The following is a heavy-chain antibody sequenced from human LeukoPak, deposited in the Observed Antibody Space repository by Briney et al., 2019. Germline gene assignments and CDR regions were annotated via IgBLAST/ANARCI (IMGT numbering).Heavy chain of an antibody. D-gene: IGHD3-16*02. Sequence: GGPLRLSCAASGFTFSSYAMSWVRQAPGKGLEWVSAISGSGGSTYYADSVKGRFTISRDISENTLYLQMNSLRAEDTAVYSCAKGYYDYIWGSYRSDAFDIWGQGTMVTVSS. J-gene: IGHJ3*02. CDR1: GFTFSSYA. CDR2: ISGSGGST. V-gene: IGHV3-23*01. CDR3: AKGYYDYIWGSYRSDAFDI.